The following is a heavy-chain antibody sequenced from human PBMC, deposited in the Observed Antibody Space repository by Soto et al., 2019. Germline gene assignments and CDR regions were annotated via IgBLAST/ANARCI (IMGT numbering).Heavy chain of an antibody. Sequence: GGSLRLSCSASGFTFSNYGIHWVRQTPGKGLEYVSAISNNGDSTYYADSVKGRFTISRDNSKNTLYLQMTSLRTEDTAVYYCVKPPGYYYDSSVSYYVWGQGTLVTVSS. J-gene: IGHJ4*02. CDR3: VKPPGYYYDSSVSYYV. CDR1: GFTFSNYG. V-gene: IGHV3-64D*06. CDR2: ISNNGDST. D-gene: IGHD3-22*01.